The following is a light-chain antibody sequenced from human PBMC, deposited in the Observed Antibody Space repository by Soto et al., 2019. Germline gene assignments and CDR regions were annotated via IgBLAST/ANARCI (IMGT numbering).Light chain of an antibody. CDR2: DGS. CDR1: QSISSW. V-gene: IGKV1-5*01. CDR3: QQYRT. Sequence: DIQMTQSPSTLSGSIGDRVTITCRASQSISSWLAWYQQKPGKAPKLLIYDGSSFETGVPSRFSGSGSGTEFTLTISSLQPEDFATYYCQQYRTFGQGTKVDIK. J-gene: IGKJ1*01.